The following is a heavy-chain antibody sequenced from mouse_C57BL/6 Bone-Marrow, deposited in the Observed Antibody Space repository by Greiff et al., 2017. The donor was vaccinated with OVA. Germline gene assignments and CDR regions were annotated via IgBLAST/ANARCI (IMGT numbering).Heavy chain of an antibody. CDR2: IYPGSGST. D-gene: IGHD1-1*01. CDR3: ARGSDYYGSSPWFAY. Sequence: QVQLQQPGAELVKPGASVKMSCKASGYTFTSYRITWVKQRPGQGLEWIGDIYPGSGSTNYNEKFKGKATLTVDTSSSTAYMQLSSLTSEDSAVYYCARGSDYYGSSPWFAYGGQGTLVTVSA. V-gene: IGHV1-55*01. CDR1: GYTFTSYR. J-gene: IGHJ3*01.